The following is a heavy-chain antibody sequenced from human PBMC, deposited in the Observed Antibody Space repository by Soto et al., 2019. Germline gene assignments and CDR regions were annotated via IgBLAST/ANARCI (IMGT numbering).Heavy chain of an antibody. V-gene: IGHV3-64*01. CDR2: ISSNGGST. CDR1: GFTFSSYA. D-gene: IGHD6-13*01. J-gene: IGHJ4*02. CDR3: ARGRVKYSSIQPPDFDY. Sequence: EVQLVESGGGLVQPGGSLRLSCAASGFTFSSYAMHWVRQAPGKGLEYVSAISSNGGSTYYANSVKGRFTISRDNSQKTLYLQMGSLRAEDMAVYYCARGRVKYSSIQPPDFDYWGQGTLVTVSS.